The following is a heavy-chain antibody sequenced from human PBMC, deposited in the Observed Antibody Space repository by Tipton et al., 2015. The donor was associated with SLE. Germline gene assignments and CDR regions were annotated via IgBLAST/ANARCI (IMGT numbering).Heavy chain of an antibody. CDR2: VYYSGST. CDR3: ARHRMMDSSSWAYYFDY. CDR1: GGSISTYY. D-gene: IGHD6-13*01. Sequence: TLSLTCTVSGGSISTYYWNWIRQPPGKGLEWIGYVYYSGSTNYNPSLKSRVTMSIDTSKNQFSLKLRSVTAADTAVYYCARHRMMDSSSWAYYFDYWGQGTLVTVSS. J-gene: IGHJ4*02. V-gene: IGHV4-59*08.